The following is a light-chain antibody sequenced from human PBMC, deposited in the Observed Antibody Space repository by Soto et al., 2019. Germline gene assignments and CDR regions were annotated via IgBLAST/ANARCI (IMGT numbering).Light chain of an antibody. J-gene: IGKJ2*01. V-gene: IGKV3-15*01. Sequence: MTQSPSTLSASVGDRVTITCRASQSISSELAWYQQKPGQPPRLLIYGASTRATGVPARFTGSGSGSDFTLTISGLQSEDFAVYYCQQGHNWPLTFGQGTRLEI. CDR2: GAS. CDR1: QSISSE. CDR3: QQGHNWPLT.